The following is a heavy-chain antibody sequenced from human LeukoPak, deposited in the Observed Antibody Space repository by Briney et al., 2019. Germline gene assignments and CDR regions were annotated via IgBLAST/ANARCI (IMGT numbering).Heavy chain of an antibody. CDR1: ELTFNNYV. J-gene: IGHJ4*02. Sequence: PGGSLRLSCAASELTFNNYVMSWVRQAPGKGLEWVSSISGSSAGTYYTDSVKGRFTISRDNSKNTLYLQMISLRAEDTAVYYCAKNGDLWAPFDSWGQGTLVTVSS. D-gene: IGHD3-10*01. CDR3: AKNGDLWAPFDS. CDR2: ISGSSAGT. V-gene: IGHV3-23*01.